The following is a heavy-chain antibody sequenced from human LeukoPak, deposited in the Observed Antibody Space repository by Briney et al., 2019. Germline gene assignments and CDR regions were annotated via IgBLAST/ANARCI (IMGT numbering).Heavy chain of an antibody. CDR3: ARAARSSSWANWFDP. J-gene: IGHJ5*02. D-gene: IGHD6-13*01. CDR1: GYTFTSYG. CDR2: ISAYNGNT. Sequence: GASVKVSCKASGYTFTSYGISWVRQAPGQGLEWMGWISAYNGNTNYAQKLQGRVTMTTDTSTSTAYMELRSLRSDDTAVYYCARAARSSSWANWFDPWGQGTLVTVS. V-gene: IGHV1-18*04.